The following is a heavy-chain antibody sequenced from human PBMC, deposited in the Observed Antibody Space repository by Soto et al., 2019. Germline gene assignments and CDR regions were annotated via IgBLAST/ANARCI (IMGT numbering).Heavy chain of an antibody. Sequence: SETLSLTCTVSGGSISIYYWSWIRQPPGKGLEWIGYIYYSGSTNYNPSLKSRVTISVDTSKNQFSLKLSSVTAADTAVYYCAEMVLGAWFDPWGQGTLVTVSS. J-gene: IGHJ5*02. CDR2: IYYSGST. V-gene: IGHV4-59*01. D-gene: IGHD3-3*02. CDR1: GGSISIYY. CDR3: AEMVLGAWFDP.